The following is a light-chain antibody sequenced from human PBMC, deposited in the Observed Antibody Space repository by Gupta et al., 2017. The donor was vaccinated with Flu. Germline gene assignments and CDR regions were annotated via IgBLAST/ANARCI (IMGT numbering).Light chain of an antibody. J-gene: IGLJ2*01. CDR3: ATSDDSLSGVL. CDR2: DDD. V-gene: IGLV1-44*01. CDR1: KSNIGSSR. Sequence: QSALTQPPSASGTPGQRVTISCSGSKSNIGSSRVNWYQQLPGTAPKLLIYDDDHRPSGVPDRFSGSKSGTSASLAISGLQSEDEAYYYCATSDDSLSGVLFGGGTKLSVL.